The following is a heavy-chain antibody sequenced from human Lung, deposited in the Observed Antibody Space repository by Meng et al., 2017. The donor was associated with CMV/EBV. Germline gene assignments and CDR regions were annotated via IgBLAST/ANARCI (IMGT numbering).Heavy chain of an antibody. V-gene: IGHV4-59*01. Sequence: SETXSLTCTVSGASMRGFHWTWIRQTPGKGLECLGYVYYSGGATYHPSLKSRVTISVDTSQNQFSLNLSSVTAADTAMYYCARRAYCGNDCYFFDFWAQGTXVTVSS. J-gene: IGHJ4*02. CDR1: GASMRGFH. CDR3: ARRAYCGNDCYFFDF. D-gene: IGHD2-21*02. CDR2: VYYSGGA.